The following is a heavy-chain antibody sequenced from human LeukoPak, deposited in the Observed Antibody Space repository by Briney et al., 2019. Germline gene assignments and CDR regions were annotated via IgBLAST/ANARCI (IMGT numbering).Heavy chain of an antibody. D-gene: IGHD3-3*01. CDR3: ARDGRYYDFWNAYSNYYYYMDV. CDR2: ISSSSSTI. CDR1: GFTFSSYS. Sequence: PGGSLRLSCAASGFTFSSYSMNWVRQAPGKGLEWVSYISSSSSTIYYADSVKGRFTISRDNAKNSLYLQMNSLRDEDTAVYYCARDGRYYDFWNAYSNYYYYMDVWGKGTTVTVSS. V-gene: IGHV3-48*02. J-gene: IGHJ6*03.